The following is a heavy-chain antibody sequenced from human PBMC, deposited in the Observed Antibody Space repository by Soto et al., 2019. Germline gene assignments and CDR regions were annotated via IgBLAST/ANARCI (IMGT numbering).Heavy chain of an antibody. V-gene: IGHV3-13*01. J-gene: IGHJ6*02. Sequence: GGSLRLSCAASGFTFSSYDMHWVRQATGKGLEWVSAIGTAGDTYYPGSVKGRFTISRENAKNSLYLQMNSLRAEDTAVYYCARSKRYSSRLYYYYGMDVWGQGTTVTVSS. CDR3: ARSKRYSSRLYYYYGMDV. CDR2: IGTAGDT. D-gene: IGHD6-13*01. CDR1: GFTFSSYD.